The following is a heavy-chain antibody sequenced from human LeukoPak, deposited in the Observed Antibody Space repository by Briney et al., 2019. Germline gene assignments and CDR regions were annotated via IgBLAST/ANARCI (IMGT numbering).Heavy chain of an antibody. CDR1: GYTFTGYY. CDR3: ASLVAGNFDY. Sequence: GASVKASCXASGYTFTGYYMHWVRQAPGQGLEWMGRINPNSGGTNYAQKFQGRVTMTRDTSISTAYMELSGLRSDDAAVYYCASLVAGNFDYWGQGTLVTVSS. D-gene: IGHD6-19*01. J-gene: IGHJ4*02. CDR2: INPNSGGT. V-gene: IGHV1-2*06.